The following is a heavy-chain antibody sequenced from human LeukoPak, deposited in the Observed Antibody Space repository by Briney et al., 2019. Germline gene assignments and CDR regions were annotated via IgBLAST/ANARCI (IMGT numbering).Heavy chain of an antibody. J-gene: IGHJ3*02. D-gene: IGHD3-22*01. CDR1: GFTFSSYG. CDR3: AKDYYDSSGPVDDAFDI. CDR2: IRYDGNNK. V-gene: IGHV3-30*02. Sequence: GGSLRLSCAASGFTFSSYGMHWVRQAPGKGLEWVAFIRYDGNNKYYADSVQGRFTISRDNSKNTLYLQMNSLRAEDTAVYYCAKDYYDSSGPVDDAFDIWGQGTMVTVSS.